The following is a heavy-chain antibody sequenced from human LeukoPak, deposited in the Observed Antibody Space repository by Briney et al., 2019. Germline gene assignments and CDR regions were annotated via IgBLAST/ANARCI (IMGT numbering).Heavy chain of an antibody. J-gene: IGHJ4*02. V-gene: IGHV3-21*01. CDR1: GFTFSSYT. CDR2: ITSSSSYI. CDR3: ARHVVAVGFDY. D-gene: IGHD3-22*01. Sequence: GGSLRLSCAASGFTFSSYTMSWVRQAPGKGLEWVSSITSSSSYIYYADSVKGGFTISRDNAKNSLCLQMNSLRAEDTAVYYCARHVVAVGFDYWGQGTLVTVSS.